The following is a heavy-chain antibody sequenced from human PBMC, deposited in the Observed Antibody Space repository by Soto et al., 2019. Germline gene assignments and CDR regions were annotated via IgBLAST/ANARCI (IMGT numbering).Heavy chain of an antibody. CDR3: AREPLTGTTYYYYYGMDV. CDR1: GFTFSDYY. V-gene: IGHV3-11*01. CDR2: ISSSGSTI. Sequence: QVQLVESGGGLVTPEGSLRLSCAASGFTFSDYYMSWIRQAPGKGLEWVSYISSSGSTIYYADSVKGRFTISRDNAKISLYLQMNILIAEDTAVYYCAREPLTGTTYYYYYGMDVWGQGTTVTVSS. J-gene: IGHJ6*02. D-gene: IGHD1-20*01.